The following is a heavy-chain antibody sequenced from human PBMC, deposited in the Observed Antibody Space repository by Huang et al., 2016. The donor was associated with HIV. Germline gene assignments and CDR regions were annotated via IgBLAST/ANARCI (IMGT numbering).Heavy chain of an antibody. J-gene: IGHJ3*02. V-gene: IGHV3-48*01. CDR1: GFSLSRYS. CDR3: ARDRFGWIQPTEPFYI. Sequence: EEQLVESGGGLVKPGGSLRLSCAVSGFSLSRYSMHWVRQAPGKGLEWVSYISSSSTMHYADSVKGRFTISRDNAKNLLYLQMHSLRAEDTAIYYCARDRFGWIQPTEPFYIWGQGTLVSVSS. D-gene: IGHD5-18*01. CDR2: ISSSSTM.